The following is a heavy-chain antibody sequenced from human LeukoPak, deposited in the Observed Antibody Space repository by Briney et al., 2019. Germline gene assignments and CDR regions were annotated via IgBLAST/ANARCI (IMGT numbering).Heavy chain of an antibody. CDR2: IYTSGST. CDR1: GGSISSYY. D-gene: IGHD2-2*02. Sequence: SETLSLTCTVSGGSISSYYWSWIRQPAGKGLERIGRIYTSGSTNYNPSLKSRVTMSVDTSKNQFSLKLSSVTAADTAVYYCARGIGAKYQLLYWMNWFDPWGQGTLVTVSS. J-gene: IGHJ5*02. CDR3: ARGIGAKYQLLYWMNWFDP. V-gene: IGHV4-4*07.